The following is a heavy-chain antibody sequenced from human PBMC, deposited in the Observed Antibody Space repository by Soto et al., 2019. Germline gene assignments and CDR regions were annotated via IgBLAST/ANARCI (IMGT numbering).Heavy chain of an antibody. V-gene: IGHV3-7*01. J-gene: IGHJ3*02. CDR3: ARDPGDSGDVRWGAFDI. D-gene: IGHD4-17*01. Sequence: GGSLRLSCATSKFTFSSYWMSWVRQAPGKGLEWVANINRDGSEKQYVDSVKGRFTISRDNAKNSLYLQMSSLRAEDTAVYYCARDPGDSGDVRWGAFDIWGQGTMVTVSS. CDR1: KFTFSSYW. CDR2: INRDGSEK.